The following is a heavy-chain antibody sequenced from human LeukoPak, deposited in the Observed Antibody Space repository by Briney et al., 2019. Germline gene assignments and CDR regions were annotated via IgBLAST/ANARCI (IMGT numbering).Heavy chain of an antibody. CDR1: GGTFSSYA. V-gene: IGHV1-69*05. D-gene: IGHD1-1*01. CDR3: ARGNADHYYYYMDV. CDR2: IIPIFGTA. Sequence: ASVKVSCKASGGTFSSYAISWVRQAPGQGLEWMGGIIPIFGTANYAQKFQGRVTITTDESTSTAYMELSSLRSEDTAVYYCARGNADHYYYYMDVWGKGTTVTVSS. J-gene: IGHJ6*03.